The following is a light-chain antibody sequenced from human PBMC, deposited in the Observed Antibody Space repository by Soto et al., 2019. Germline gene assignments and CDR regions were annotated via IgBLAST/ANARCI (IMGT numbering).Light chain of an antibody. V-gene: IGKV3-15*01. CDR2: GAS. CDR1: QSVSSN. J-gene: IGKJ1*01. CDR3: QQYNNWPWT. Sequence: ESVLTQSRGTLSLSPGERATRSCRASQSVSSNLAWYQQKPGQAPRLLIYGASTRATGIPARFSGSGSGTEFTLTISSLQSEDFAVYYCQQYNNWPWTFGQGTKVDIK.